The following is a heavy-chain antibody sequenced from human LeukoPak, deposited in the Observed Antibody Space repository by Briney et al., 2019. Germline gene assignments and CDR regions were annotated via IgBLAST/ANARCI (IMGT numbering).Heavy chain of an antibody. CDR1: GGSISSGSYY. V-gene: IGHV4-61*02. CDR3: ARDVGPTVALA. Sequence: SQTLSLTCTVSGGSISSGSYYWSWIRQPAGKGLEWIGRIYTTGSTNYNPSLKSRVTISVDTSKNQFSLKLSSVTAADTAVYYCARDVGPTVALAWGQGTLVTVSS. D-gene: IGHD4-23*01. CDR2: IYTTGST. J-gene: IGHJ4*02.